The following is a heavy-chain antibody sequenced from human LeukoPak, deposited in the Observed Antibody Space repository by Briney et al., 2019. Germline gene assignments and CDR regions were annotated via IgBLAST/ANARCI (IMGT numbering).Heavy chain of an antibody. CDR3: ARGYSSSWPHFDY. V-gene: IGHV1-69*06. CDR1: GGTFSSYA. D-gene: IGHD6-13*01. CDR2: IIPIFGTA. Sequence: ASVKVSCKASGGTFSSYAISWVRQAPGQGLEWMGGIIPIFGTANYAQKFQGRVTITADKSTSTAYMELSSLRSEDTAVYYCARGYSSSWPHFDYWGQGTLVTVSS. J-gene: IGHJ4*02.